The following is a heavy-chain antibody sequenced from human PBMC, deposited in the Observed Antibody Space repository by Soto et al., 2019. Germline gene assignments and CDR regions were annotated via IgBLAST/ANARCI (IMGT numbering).Heavy chain of an antibody. Sequence: QVQLQESGPGLVKPSETLSLTCTVSGGSISSYYWSWIRQPPGKGLEWIGYFYYSGSTNYNPSLKSRVTISVDTSKNQFSLKRSSVTAADTAVDYCARGGWDRFDYWGQGTLVTVSS. D-gene: IGHD6-19*01. CDR3: ARGGWDRFDY. CDR1: GGSISSYY. J-gene: IGHJ4*02. CDR2: FYYSGST. V-gene: IGHV4-59*01.